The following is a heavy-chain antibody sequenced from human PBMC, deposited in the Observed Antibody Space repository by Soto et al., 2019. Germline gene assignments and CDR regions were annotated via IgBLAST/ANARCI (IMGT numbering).Heavy chain of an antibody. CDR2: ISGSGGST. D-gene: IGHD3-22*01. CDR1: GFTFSSYA. CDR3: AKDMAPAYYYDSSGHDY. Sequence: GGSLRLSCAASGFTFSSYAMSWVRQAPGKGLEWVSAISGSGGSTYYADSVKGRFTISRDNSKNTLYLQMNSLRAEDTAVYYCAKDMAPAYYYDSSGHDYWGQGTLVTVSS. V-gene: IGHV3-23*01. J-gene: IGHJ4*02.